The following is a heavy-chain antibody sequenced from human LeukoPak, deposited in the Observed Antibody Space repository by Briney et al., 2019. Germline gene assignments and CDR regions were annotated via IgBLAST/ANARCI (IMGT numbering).Heavy chain of an antibody. J-gene: IGHJ4*02. CDR3: ARVLHKRNYDSTTYYGY. CDR1: GGSFSGYY. Sequence: SETLSLTCAVYGGSFSGYYWSWIRQPPGKGLEWIGEINHSGSTNYNTSLKSRVTISVETSKNQFSLRLTSVTAADTAVYYWARVLHKRNYDSTTYYGYWGQGTLVTVSS. D-gene: IGHD3-22*01. CDR2: INHSGST. V-gene: IGHV4-34*01.